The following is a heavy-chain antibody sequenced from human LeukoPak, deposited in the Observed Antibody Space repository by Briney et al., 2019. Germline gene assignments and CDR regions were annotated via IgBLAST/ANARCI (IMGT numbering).Heavy chain of an antibody. CDR1: GYTFTGYY. CDR2: INPNSGGT. J-gene: IGHJ4*02. V-gene: IGHV1-2*02. Sequence: GASVKVFCKASGYTFTGYYMHWVRQAPGQGLEWMGWINPNSGGTNYAQKFQGRVTMTRDTSISTAYMELSRLRSDDTAVYYCARDVGEYCSSTNCYASHYWGQGTLVTVSS. CDR3: ARDVGEYCSSTNCYASHY. D-gene: IGHD2-2*01.